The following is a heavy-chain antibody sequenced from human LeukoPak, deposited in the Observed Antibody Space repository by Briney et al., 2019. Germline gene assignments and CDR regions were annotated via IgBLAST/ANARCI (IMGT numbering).Heavy chain of an antibody. D-gene: IGHD3-22*01. CDR3: ARQGGGYYYDSSGFSSLRDY. CDR1: GGSISSSRYY. Sequence: SETLSLTCTVSGGSISSSRYYWGWIRQPPGKGLEWIGSIYYSGSTYYNPSLKSRVTISVDTSKNQFSLKLSSVTAADTAVYYCARQGGGYYYDSSGFSSLRDYWGQGTLVTVSS. CDR2: IYYSGST. J-gene: IGHJ4*02. V-gene: IGHV4-39*01.